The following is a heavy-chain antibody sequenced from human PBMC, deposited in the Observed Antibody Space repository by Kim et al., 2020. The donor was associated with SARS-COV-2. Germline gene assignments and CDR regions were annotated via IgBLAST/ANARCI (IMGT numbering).Heavy chain of an antibody. V-gene: IGHV3-15*01. CDR2: IKSKTDGGTT. J-gene: IGHJ4*02. CDR3: TTDRLLWFGESDLHDPFDY. D-gene: IGHD3-10*01. Sequence: GGSLRLSCAASGFTFSNAWMSWVRQAPGKGLEWVGRIKSKTDGGTTDYAAPVKGRFTISRDDSKNTLYLQMNSLKTEDTAVYYCTTDRLLWFGESDLHDPFDYWGQGTLVTVSS. CDR1: GFTFSNAW.